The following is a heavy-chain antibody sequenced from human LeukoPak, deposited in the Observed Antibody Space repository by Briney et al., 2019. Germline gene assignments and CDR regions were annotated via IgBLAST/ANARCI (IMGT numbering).Heavy chain of an antibody. V-gene: IGHV4-34*01. CDR3: ARSLYSSNWSSFDY. D-gene: IGHD6-13*01. CDR2: INHSGST. J-gene: IGHJ4*02. CDR1: GGSFSGYY. Sequence: SETLSLTCAVYGGSFSGYYWSWIRQPPGKGLEWIGEINHSGSTNYNPSLKSRVTISVDTSKNQFSLKLNSVTAADTAVYYCARSLYSSNWSSFDYWGQGSLVTVSS.